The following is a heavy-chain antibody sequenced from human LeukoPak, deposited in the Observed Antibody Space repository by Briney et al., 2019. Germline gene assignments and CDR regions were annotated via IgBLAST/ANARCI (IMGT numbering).Heavy chain of an antibody. CDR3: ARQFDRSGYLNWFDP. CDR1: GASIRSNSFY. Sequence: PSETLSLTCTVSGASIRSNSFYWGWIRQAPGKGLEWIGTIYYNGDTFYNPSLKSRVTISVDTSENQFSLKLSSVTAADTAVYYCARQFDRSGYLNWFDPWGQGTLVTVSS. V-gene: IGHV4-39*01. CDR2: IYYNGDT. J-gene: IGHJ5*02. D-gene: IGHD3-22*01.